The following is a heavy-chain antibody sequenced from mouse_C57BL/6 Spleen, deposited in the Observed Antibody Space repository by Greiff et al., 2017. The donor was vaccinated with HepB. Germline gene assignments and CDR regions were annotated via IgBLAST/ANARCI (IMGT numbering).Heavy chain of an antibody. Sequence: VQLQQSGAELARPGTSVKVSCKASGYAFTNYLIEWVKQRPGQGLEWIGVINPGSGGTNYNEKFKGKATLTADKSYSTAYMQLSSLTSEDSAVYFCAREGMGDYWGQGTTLTVSS. V-gene: IGHV1-54*01. D-gene: IGHD2-3*01. CDR3: AREGMGDY. CDR1: GYAFTNYL. J-gene: IGHJ2*01. CDR2: INPGSGGT.